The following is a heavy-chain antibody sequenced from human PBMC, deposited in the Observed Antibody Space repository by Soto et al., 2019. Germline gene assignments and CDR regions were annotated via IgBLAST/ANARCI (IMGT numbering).Heavy chain of an antibody. CDR1: GGSISGYY. CDR3: AKYRSKDAEGYRLDF. CDR2: VYYSGST. J-gene: IGHJ4*02. Sequence: SETLSLTCTLSGGSISGYYWSWIRQPPGKGLEWIGYVYYSGSTKYNPSLESRVTISVDMSNNQFSLMLTSVTAADTAVYYCAKYRSKDAEGYRLDFWGQGTLVTAPQ. V-gene: IGHV4-59*01. D-gene: IGHD5-12*01.